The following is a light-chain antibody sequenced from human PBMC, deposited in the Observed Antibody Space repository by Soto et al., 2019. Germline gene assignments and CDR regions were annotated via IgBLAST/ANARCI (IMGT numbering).Light chain of an antibody. Sequence: DIPMTQSPSTLSASVGDRVIITCRASQSVSSWLAWYQQKPGKAPNLLIYKASTLESGVPSRFSGSGSGTEFTLTSSSLQPVDFATYYCQQYKSNPLTFGGGTKVEIK. V-gene: IGKV1-5*03. CDR1: QSVSSW. J-gene: IGKJ4*01. CDR2: KAS. CDR3: QQYKSNPLT.